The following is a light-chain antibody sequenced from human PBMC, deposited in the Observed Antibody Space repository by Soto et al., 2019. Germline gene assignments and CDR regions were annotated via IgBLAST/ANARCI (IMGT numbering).Light chain of an antibody. V-gene: IGLV2-11*01. Sequence: QSALTQPRSVSGSPGQSVTISCTGTSSDVGGYNYVSWYQQHPGKAPKLMIYDVSKRPSGVPDRFSGSKSGNTASLTISGLQDEDEDYYYCCSYAGSYTLVFGGGTKLTVL. CDR3: CSYAGSYTLV. CDR1: SSDVGGYNY. CDR2: DVS. J-gene: IGLJ2*01.